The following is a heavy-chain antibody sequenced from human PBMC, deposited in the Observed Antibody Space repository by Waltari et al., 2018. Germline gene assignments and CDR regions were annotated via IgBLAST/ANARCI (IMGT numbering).Heavy chain of an antibody. D-gene: IGHD3-3*01. V-gene: IGHV3-23*01. CDR1: GFTFSSYA. J-gene: IGHJ4*02. CDR3: AKRRPKDFWSGLRPYFDY. Sequence: EVQLLESGGGLVQPGGSLSLSCAASGFTFSSYAMSWVRQAPGTGLEWVSAISGSGGSTYYADSVKGRFTISRDNSKNTLYLQMNSLRAEDTAVYYCAKRRPKDFWSGLRPYFDYWGQGTLVTVSS. CDR2: ISGSGGST.